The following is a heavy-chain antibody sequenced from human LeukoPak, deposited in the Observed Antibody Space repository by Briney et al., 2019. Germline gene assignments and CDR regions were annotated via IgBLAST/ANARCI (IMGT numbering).Heavy chain of an antibody. CDR2: IYYSGST. D-gene: IGHD3-22*01. CDR3: AGTRITMIVVAPLGY. V-gene: IGHV4-39*07. CDR1: GGSISSSSYY. J-gene: IGHJ4*02. Sequence: PSETLSLTCTVSGGSISSSSYYWGWIRQPPGKGLEWIGSIYYSGSTYYNPSLKSRVTISVDTSKNQFSLKLSSVTAADTAVYYCAGTRITMIVVAPLGYWGQGTLVTVSS.